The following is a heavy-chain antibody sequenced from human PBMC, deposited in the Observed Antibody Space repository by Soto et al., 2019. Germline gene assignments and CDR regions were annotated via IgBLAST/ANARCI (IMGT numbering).Heavy chain of an antibody. D-gene: IGHD4-17*01. CDR3: ARPTRYGDYQSSFDY. V-gene: IGHV4-39*01. Sequence: PSQTLCVTCTFSVGSISISSYYRGWIRQPRGKGLEWIGSIYYSGSTYYNPSLKSRVTISVDTSKNQFSLKLSSVTAADTAVYYCARPTRYGDYQSSFDYWGQGTLVTGSS. CDR2: IYYSGST. J-gene: IGHJ4*02. CDR1: VGSISISSYY.